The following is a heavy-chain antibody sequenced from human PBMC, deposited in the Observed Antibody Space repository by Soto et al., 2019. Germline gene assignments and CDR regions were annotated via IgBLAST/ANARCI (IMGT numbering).Heavy chain of an antibody. J-gene: IGHJ4*02. CDR2: IWYDGRDK. V-gene: IGHV3-33*01. Sequence: QVQLVASGGGVVQPGRSLRLSCAASGITFSNYGTHWVRQAPGKGLEWVAVIWYDGRDKYYAYSVKGRFTISRDNSKNTLYLQMNSLTADDTSVYYCVSGYGYFDNWSQGTLVTVSS. CDR3: VSGYGYFDN. D-gene: IGHD3-22*01. CDR1: GITFSNYG.